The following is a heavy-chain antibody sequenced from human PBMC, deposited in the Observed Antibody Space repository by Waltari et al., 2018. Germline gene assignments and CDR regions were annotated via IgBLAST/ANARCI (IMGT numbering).Heavy chain of an antibody. V-gene: IGHV5-51*01. D-gene: IGHD2-2*01. CDR1: GYSFTSYW. CDR2: SYPGYADT. CDR3: SRPSRSYDAFDI. Sequence: EVQLVQSGAEVKKPGESQKISCKGSGYSFTSYWIGWVRQMPGKGLEWMGISYPGYADTRYSPSFQGQVTITADKSTSTAYLQWSSLQSSDTAMYYCSRPSRSYDAFDIWGQGTMVTVSS. J-gene: IGHJ3*02.